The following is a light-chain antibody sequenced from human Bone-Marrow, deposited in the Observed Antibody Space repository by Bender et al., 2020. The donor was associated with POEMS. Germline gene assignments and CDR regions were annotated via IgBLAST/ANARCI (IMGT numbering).Light chain of an antibody. CDR3: YSTHPGGNQRV. J-gene: IGLJ2*01. CDR1: NLGDKS. CDR2: EDN. V-gene: IGLV3-10*01. Sequence: SYELSQPPSLSVSPGQTATITCSGHNLGDKSASWYQQKPGQSPVLVIYEDNKRPSGIPERFSASSSGTMATLSIRGAQVEDEADYYCYSTHPGGNQRVFGGGTKLTVL.